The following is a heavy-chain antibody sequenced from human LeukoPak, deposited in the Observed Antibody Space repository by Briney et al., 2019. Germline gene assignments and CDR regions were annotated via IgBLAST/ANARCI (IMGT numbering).Heavy chain of an antibody. CDR3: VRGPYCSGGSCYGHFDY. D-gene: IGHD2-15*01. CDR1: GFTVSSNY. CDR2: IYSGGST. V-gene: IGHV3-53*01. J-gene: IGHJ4*02. Sequence: PGGSLRLSCAASGFTVSSNYMSWVRQAPGKGLEWVSVIYSGGSTYYADSVKGRFTISRENAKNSLYLQMNSLRAGDTAVYYCVRGPYCSGGSCYGHFDYWGQGTLVTVSS.